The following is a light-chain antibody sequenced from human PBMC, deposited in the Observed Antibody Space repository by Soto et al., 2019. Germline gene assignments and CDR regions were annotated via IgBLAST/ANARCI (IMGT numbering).Light chain of an antibody. CDR2: DVS. Sequence: QSALTQPASVSGSPGQSITFSCTGTSSDLGGYNHVSWYQQHPGKAPKLMIYDVSNRPSGVSTRFSGSKSGNTASLTISGLQAEDEADYYCTSYTSGSSLGVFGGWTKLTVL. V-gene: IGLV2-14*01. CDR1: SSDLGGYNH. CDR3: TSYTSGSSLGV. J-gene: IGLJ2*01.